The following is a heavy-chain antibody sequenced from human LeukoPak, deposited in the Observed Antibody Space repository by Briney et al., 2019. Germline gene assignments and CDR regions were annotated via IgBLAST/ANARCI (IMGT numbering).Heavy chain of an antibody. D-gene: IGHD6-13*01. Sequence: SETLSLTCTVSGYSISSGYYWGWIRQPPGKGLERIGSIYHSGSTYYNPSLKSRVTISVDTSKNQFSLKLSSVTAADTAVYYCARPYSSSWPHWYFDLWGRGTLVTVSS. CDR3: ARPYSSSWPHWYFDL. J-gene: IGHJ2*01. CDR2: IYHSGST. V-gene: IGHV4-38-2*02. CDR1: GYSISSGYY.